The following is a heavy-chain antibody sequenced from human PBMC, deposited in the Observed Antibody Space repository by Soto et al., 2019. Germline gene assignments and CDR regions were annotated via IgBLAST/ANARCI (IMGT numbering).Heavy chain of an antibody. V-gene: IGHV3-30-3*01. CDR1: GFTFSDYP. CDR3: ARDFIVGAPDYFDC. Sequence: SLRLSCAASGFTFSDYPMHWVRQAPGKGLEWVAVISYDGNVKYYVDSVKGRFTISRDDSKNTLYLQMNSLRVDDTAVYYCARDFIVGAPDYFDCWGQG. J-gene: IGHJ4*02. D-gene: IGHD1-26*01. CDR2: ISYDGNVK.